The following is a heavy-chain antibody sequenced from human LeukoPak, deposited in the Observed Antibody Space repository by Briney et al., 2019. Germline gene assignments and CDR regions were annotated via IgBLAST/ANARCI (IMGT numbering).Heavy chain of an antibody. J-gene: IGHJ4*02. Sequence: GGSLRLSCAVSGLTFRSFWMSWVRQAPGKGLEWVANINQDGSEKYFVDSVKGRFTISRGNSKNSLHLQMNTLRAEDTALYYCARERDGRFFDYWGQGTLVTVSS. CDR2: INQDGSEK. V-gene: IGHV3-7*01. CDR3: ARERDGRFFDY. CDR1: GLTFRSFW. D-gene: IGHD5-24*01.